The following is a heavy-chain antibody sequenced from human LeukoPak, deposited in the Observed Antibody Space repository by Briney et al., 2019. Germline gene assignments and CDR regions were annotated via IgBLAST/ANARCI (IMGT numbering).Heavy chain of an antibody. J-gene: IGHJ1*01. CDR2: ISGSGGST. V-gene: IGHV3-23*01. Sequence: PGGTLRLSCAASGFTFSSYAMRWVRQAPGKGLEWVSAISGSGGSTYYADSVKGRFTISRDNSKNTLYLQMNSLRAEDTAVYYCAKVAGILAGAEYFQHWGQGTLVTVSS. CDR1: GFTFSSYA. CDR3: AKVAGILAGAEYFQH. D-gene: IGHD2-15*01.